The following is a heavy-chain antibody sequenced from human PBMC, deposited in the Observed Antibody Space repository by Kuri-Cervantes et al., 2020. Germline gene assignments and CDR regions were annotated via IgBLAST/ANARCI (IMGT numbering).Heavy chain of an antibody. CDR3: ASLPSDSSSHPYFDY. V-gene: IGHV4-39*07. D-gene: IGHD6-6*01. J-gene: IGHJ4*02. CDR2: IYHSGST. CDR1: GGSISSSIYY. Sequence: SETLSLTCTVSGGSISSSIYYWGWIRQPPGKGLEWIGSIYHSGSTYYNPSLKSRVTISVDTSKNQFSLKLSSVTAADTAVYYCASLPSDSSSHPYFDYWGQGTLVTDSS.